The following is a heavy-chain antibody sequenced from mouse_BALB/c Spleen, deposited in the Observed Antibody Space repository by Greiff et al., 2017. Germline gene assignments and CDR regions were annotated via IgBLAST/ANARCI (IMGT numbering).Heavy chain of an antibody. D-gene: IGHD1-1*01. CDR1: GYTFTDYA. J-gene: IGHJ2*01. CDR3: ARGYGSRGFDY. V-gene: IGHV1-67*01. Sequence: QVQLQQSGPELVRPGVSVKISCKGSGYTFTDYAMHWVKQSHAKSLEWIGVISTYYDNTNYNQKFKGKATMTVDKSSSTAYMELARLTSEDSAIYYCARGYGSRGFDYWGQGTTLTVSS. CDR2: ISTYYDNT.